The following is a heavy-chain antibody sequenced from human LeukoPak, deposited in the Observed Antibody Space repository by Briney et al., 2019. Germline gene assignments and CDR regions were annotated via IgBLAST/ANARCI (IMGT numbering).Heavy chain of an antibody. Sequence: ASVKVSCKASGYTFTGYYMHWVRQAPGQGLEWVGWINPNSGGTNYAQKFQGRVTMTRDTSISTAYMELSRLRSDDTAVYYCARGRVSSSSWSSTYYYYFYMDVWGKGTTVTVSS. CDR2: INPNSGGT. D-gene: IGHD6-13*01. CDR1: GYTFTGYY. V-gene: IGHV1-2*02. J-gene: IGHJ6*03. CDR3: ARGRVSSSSWSSTYYYYFYMDV.